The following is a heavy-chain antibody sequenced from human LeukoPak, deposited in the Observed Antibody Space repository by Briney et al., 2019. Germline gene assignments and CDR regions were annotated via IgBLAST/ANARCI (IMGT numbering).Heavy chain of an antibody. CDR2: IYYSGST. D-gene: IGHD3-22*01. CDR3: ARVYYYDSSGYKPRFDY. Sequence: SETLSLTCTVSGGSISSYYWSWIRQPPGKGLEWIGYIYYSGSTYYNPSLKSRVTISVDTSKNQFSLKLSSVTAADTAVYYCARVYYYDSSGYKPRFDYWGQGTLVTVSS. J-gene: IGHJ4*02. V-gene: IGHV4-30-4*01. CDR1: GGSISSYY.